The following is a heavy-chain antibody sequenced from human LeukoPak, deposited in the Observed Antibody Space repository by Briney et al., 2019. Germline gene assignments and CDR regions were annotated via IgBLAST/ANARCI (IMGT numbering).Heavy chain of an antibody. CDR3: ARSAIDAFDI. J-gene: IGHJ3*02. CDR2: IYNSGST. D-gene: IGHD6-25*01. CDR1: GXSIXSXX. V-gene: IGHV4-59*08. Sequence: SETLSLTCTVSGXSIXSXXXSXXXXPPXXXLXCIGYIYNSGSTNYNPSLKSRVSISVDTSKNQFSLKLSSVTAADTAGYYCARSAIDAFDIWGQGTMVTVSS.